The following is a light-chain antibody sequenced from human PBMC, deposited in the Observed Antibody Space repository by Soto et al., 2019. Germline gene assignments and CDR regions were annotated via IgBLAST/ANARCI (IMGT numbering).Light chain of an antibody. V-gene: IGLV2-23*02. CDR3: YSFAGFNTQ. Sequence: QSVLTQPASVSGSPGQSIAISCTGNSSGIGTFNLVSWYQQHPGRAPKLIIYEVNKRPSGISSRFSASKSGNTASLTISGLQADDEADYYCYSFAGFNTQFGGGTKVPS. CDR1: SSGIGTFNL. J-gene: IGLJ2*01. CDR2: EVN.